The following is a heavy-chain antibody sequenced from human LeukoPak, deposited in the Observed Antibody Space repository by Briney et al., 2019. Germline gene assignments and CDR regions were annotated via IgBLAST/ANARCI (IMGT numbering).Heavy chain of an antibody. CDR2: IYYDGST. Sequence: PSETLSLTCTVSGGSISSSSYYWGWIRQPPGKGLEWIGNIYYDGSTYYNPSLKSRVTISADTSKNQFSLRLNSVTAADTAVYYCARDGGKWPHDAFDIWGQGTMVTVSS. CDR3: ARDGGKWPHDAFDI. D-gene: IGHD5-12*01. V-gene: IGHV4-39*07. CDR1: GGSISSSSYY. J-gene: IGHJ3*02.